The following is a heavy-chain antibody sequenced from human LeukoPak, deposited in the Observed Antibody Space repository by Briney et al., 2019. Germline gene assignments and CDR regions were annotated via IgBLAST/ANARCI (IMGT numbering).Heavy chain of an antibody. J-gene: IGHJ4*02. D-gene: IGHD5-12*01. CDR3: ARDLDLAFDY. CDR2: ISTGSTNI. V-gene: IGHV3-48*01. Sequence: QPGGSLRLSCATSGFTFSSYSMNWVRQAPGKGLEWVSYISTGSTNIKQADSVKGRFTISRDNAKNSLYLQMNSLRAEDTAVYYCARDLDLAFDYWGQGILVTVSS. CDR1: GFTFSSYS.